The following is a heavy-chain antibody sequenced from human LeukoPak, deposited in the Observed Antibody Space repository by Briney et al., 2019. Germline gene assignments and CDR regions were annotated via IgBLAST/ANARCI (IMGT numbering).Heavy chain of an antibody. D-gene: IGHD1-7*01. CDR3: ARSRYNGNYDLLFDP. CDR2: IYYSGTT. CDR1: SGSISSYY. J-gene: IGHJ5*02. Sequence: SETLSLTCTVSSGSISSYYWSWIRQPPGKGLEWIGYIYYSGTTNYNHSLKSRVTISVDTSKNQFSLKLSSVTAADTAVYYCARSRYNGNYDLLFDPWGQGTLVTVSS. V-gene: IGHV4-59*01.